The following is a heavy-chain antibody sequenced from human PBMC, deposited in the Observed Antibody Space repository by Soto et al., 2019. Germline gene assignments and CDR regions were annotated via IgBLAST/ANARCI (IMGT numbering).Heavy chain of an antibody. CDR1: GGSITNYY. V-gene: IGHV4-59*01. CDR2: IYYSGNT. D-gene: IGHD3-16*01. J-gene: IGHJ4*02. Sequence: SETLSLTCTVSGGSITNYYWSWIRQPPGKGLEWIGYIYYSGNTNYNPSLKSRVTISVDTSKNQFSLKLSSATAADTAVYYCARGGTFRTFDYWGQGTLVTVSS. CDR3: ARGGTFRTFDY.